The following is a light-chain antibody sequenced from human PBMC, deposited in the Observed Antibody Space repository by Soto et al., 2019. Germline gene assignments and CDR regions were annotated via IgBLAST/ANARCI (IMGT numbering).Light chain of an antibody. CDR1: SSDVGGYNY. J-gene: IGLJ1*01. CDR3: SSYAGSSNV. Sequence: QSVLTQPPSASGSPGQSVAISCTGTSSDVGGYNYVSWYQQHPGKAPKLMIYEVNKRPSGVPDRFSGSKSGNTASLTVSGLQAEDEDDYYCSSYAGSSNVFRTGTKVTVL. CDR2: EVN. V-gene: IGLV2-8*01.